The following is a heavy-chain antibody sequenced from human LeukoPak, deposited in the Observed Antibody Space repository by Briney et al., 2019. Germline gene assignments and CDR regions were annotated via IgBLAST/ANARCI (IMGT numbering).Heavy chain of an antibody. Sequence: GGSLRLSCAVSGFTFSNYVMIWVRQAPGKGLEWVSAISGTGANTFYADSVRGRFTISRDNAKRSLYLQMNSLRAEDTAVYYCSAGEGYYDSSDYYSAWAFNVWGQGTMVTVSS. J-gene: IGHJ3*01. CDR1: GFTFSNYV. CDR3: SAGEGYYDSSDYYSAWAFNV. D-gene: IGHD3-22*01. CDR2: ISGTGANT. V-gene: IGHV3-23*01.